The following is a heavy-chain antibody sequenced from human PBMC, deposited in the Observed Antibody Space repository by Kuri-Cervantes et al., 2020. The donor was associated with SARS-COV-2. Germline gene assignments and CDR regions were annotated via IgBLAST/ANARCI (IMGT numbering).Heavy chain of an antibody. Sequence: LSLTCAASGFTFSDYYMSWIRQAPGKGLEWLSYISSSGSTKYYADSVKGRFTISRDNSKNTLYLQMNSLRAEDTAVYYCASNFWSGYYSDYWGQGTLVTVSS. J-gene: IGHJ4*02. D-gene: IGHD3-3*01. CDR1: GFTFSDYY. CDR3: ASNFWSGYYSDY. CDR2: ISSSGSTK. V-gene: IGHV3-11*01.